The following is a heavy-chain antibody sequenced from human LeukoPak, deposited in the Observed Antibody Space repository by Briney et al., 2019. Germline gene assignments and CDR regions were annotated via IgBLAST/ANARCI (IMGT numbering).Heavy chain of an antibody. J-gene: IGHJ5*02. CDR2: INPNSGVT. CDR1: GYSFTGYY. V-gene: IGHV1-2*02. D-gene: IGHD3-3*01. Sequence: GASVKVSCKASGYSFTGYYMHWVRQAPGQGLEWMGWINPNSGVTNYAQKFQGRVTMTRDTSISTAYMELSRLRSDDTAVYYCARDLMESYYAFWSDPDPNWFDPWGQGTLVTVSS. CDR3: ARDLMESYYAFWSDPDPNWFDP.